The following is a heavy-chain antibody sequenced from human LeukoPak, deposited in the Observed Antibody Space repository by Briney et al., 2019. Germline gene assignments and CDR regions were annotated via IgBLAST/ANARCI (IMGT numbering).Heavy chain of an antibody. V-gene: IGHV3-48*03. Sequence: GGSLRLSCAASGFTFSSCEMNWVRQAPGKGLEWVSYISSSGSTIYYADSVKGRFTISRDNAKNSLYLQMNSLRAEDTAVYYCARDQVAAAGTGYYYYYGMDVWGKGTTVTVSS. J-gene: IGHJ6*04. CDR2: ISSSGSTI. D-gene: IGHD6-13*01. CDR1: GFTFSSCE. CDR3: ARDQVAAAGTGYYYYYGMDV.